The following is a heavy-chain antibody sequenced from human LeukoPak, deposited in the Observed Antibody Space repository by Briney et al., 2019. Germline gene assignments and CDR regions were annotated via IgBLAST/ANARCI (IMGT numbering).Heavy chain of an antibody. CDR2: IFADGSTT. Sequence: AGGSLRLSCVASEFNFFSYGMQWVRQAPGKGLVWVSRIFADGSTTSYADSVKGRFTIPRDNAKNTLYLQMNSLRAEDTAVYYCARELPREVTLDYWGQGTLVTVSP. CDR1: EFNFFSYG. J-gene: IGHJ4*01. CDR3: ARELPREVTLDY. V-gene: IGHV3-74*01. D-gene: IGHD2-21*02.